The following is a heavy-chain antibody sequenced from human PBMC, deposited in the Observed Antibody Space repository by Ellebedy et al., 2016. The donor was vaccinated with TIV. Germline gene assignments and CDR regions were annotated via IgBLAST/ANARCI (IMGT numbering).Heavy chain of an antibody. CDR2: TYYKSKWFH. CDR1: GDSVSTNEAT. D-gene: IGHD6-6*01. CDR3: ARDRSSSDFDS. Sequence: SQTLSLTCAISGDSVSTNEATWHWIRQSPSRGHEWLGRTYYKSKWFHDYAVSVKSRITINADTSKNHFSLQLNSVTPADTAVYFCARDRSSSDFDSWGQGTLVTVSS. V-gene: IGHV6-1*01. J-gene: IGHJ4*02.